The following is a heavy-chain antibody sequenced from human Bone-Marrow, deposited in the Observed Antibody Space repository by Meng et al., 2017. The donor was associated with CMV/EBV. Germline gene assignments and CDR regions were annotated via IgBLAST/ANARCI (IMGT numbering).Heavy chain of an antibody. D-gene: IGHD6-13*01. CDR2: IYYSGST. V-gene: IGHV4-34*01. J-gene: IGHJ3*02. CDR3: ARAGEAGKRDAFDI. Sequence: SETLSLTCAVYGGSFSGYYWSWIRQPPGKGLEWIGSIYYSGSTYYNPSLKSGVTISVDTSKNQFSLKLSSVTAADTAVYYCARAGEAGKRDAFDIWGQGKMVTVSS. CDR1: GGSFSGYY.